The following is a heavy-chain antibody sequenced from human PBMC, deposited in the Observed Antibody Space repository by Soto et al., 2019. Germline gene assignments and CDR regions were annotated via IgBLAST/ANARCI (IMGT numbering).Heavy chain of an antibody. V-gene: IGHV4-59*08. J-gene: IGHJ6*03. CDR1: GGSISTYY. CDR3: ARHPRTGYSYYMDV. CDR2: IYYSGST. Sequence: SETLSLTCTVSGGSISTYYLSWIRQPPGKGLEWIGNIYYSGSTNYNPSLESRVTISVDTSKKQFSLKLSSVTAADTAVYYCARHPRTGYSYYMDVWGKGTTVTVSS.